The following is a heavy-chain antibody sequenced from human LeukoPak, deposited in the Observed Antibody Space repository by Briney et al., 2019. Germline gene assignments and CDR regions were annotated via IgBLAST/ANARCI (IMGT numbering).Heavy chain of an antibody. CDR1: GFTFSSYA. CDR2: ISYDGNNK. V-gene: IGHV3-30-3*01. D-gene: IGHD2-15*01. J-gene: IGHJ4*02. CDR3: ARGPLGYCSGSTCSNFDF. Sequence: PGGSLRLSCAASGFTFSSYAMRWVRQAPGKGLEWVAVISYDGNNKYYADSVKGRYTISRDNSKNTLYLQMNSLRAEDTAVYSCARGPLGYCSGSTCSNFDFWGQGTLVTVSS.